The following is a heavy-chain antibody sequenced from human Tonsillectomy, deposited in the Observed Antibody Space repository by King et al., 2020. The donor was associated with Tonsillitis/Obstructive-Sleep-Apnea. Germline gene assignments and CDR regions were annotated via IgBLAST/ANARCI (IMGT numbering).Heavy chain of an antibody. D-gene: IGHD1-26*01. CDR2: IYYSGST. V-gene: IGHV4-39*01. Sequence: QLQESGPGLVKPSETLSLTCTVSGGSISSSSYYWGWIRQSPGQGLEWIGSIYYSGSTYHNPSLKSRVTISVDTSKNQFSLKLSSVTAADTAVYYCVRQEGLVGGTKYMDVWGKGTAVTVSS. CDR3: VRQEGLVGGTKYMDV. J-gene: IGHJ6*03. CDR1: GGSISSSSYY.